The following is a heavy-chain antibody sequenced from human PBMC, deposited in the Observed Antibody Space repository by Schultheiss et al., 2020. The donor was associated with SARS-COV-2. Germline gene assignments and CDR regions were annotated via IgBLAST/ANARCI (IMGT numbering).Heavy chain of an antibody. J-gene: IGHJ4*02. V-gene: IGHV4-59*08. CDR1: GGSISSYY. CDR3: ASTPFSSSWYGFDY. D-gene: IGHD6-13*01. CDR2: IYYSGST. Sequence: SETLSLTCTVSGGSISSYYWSWIRQPPGKGLEWIGYIYYSGSTNYNPSLKSRVTISVDTSKNQFSLKLSSVTAADTAVYYCASTPFSSSWYGFDYWGQGTLVTVSS.